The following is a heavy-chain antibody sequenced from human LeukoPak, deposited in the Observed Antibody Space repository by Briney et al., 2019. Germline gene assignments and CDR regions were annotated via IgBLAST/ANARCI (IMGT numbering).Heavy chain of an antibody. V-gene: IGHV4-59*01. CDR1: GGSISSYY. CDR3: ARGNTGYGMDV. D-gene: IGHD5-18*01. Sequence: SETLSLTCTVSGGSISSYYWSWIRQPPGKGLEWIGYIYYSGSTNYNPSLKSRVTISVDTSKNQFSLKLSSVTAADTAVYYCARGNTGYGMDVWAKGPRSPSP. CDR2: IYYSGST. J-gene: IGHJ6*02.